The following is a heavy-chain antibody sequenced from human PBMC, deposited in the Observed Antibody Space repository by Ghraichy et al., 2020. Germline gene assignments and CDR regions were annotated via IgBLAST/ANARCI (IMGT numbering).Heavy chain of an antibody. D-gene: IGHD2-21*01. V-gene: IGHV3-74*01. CDR3: VKDLVGGGFGAYGMDV. CDR1: GFTFSSYW. Sequence: GGSLRLSCAASGFTFSSYWLHWVRQAPGKGLVWVSRINSDGGSTTYADSVKGRFTISKDNAMNTLYLQMNSLRAEDTAVYYCVKDLVGGGFGAYGMDVWGQGTTVTVSS. CDR2: INSDGGST. J-gene: IGHJ6*02.